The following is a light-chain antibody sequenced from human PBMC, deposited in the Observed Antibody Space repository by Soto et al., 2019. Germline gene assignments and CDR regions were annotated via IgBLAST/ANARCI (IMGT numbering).Light chain of an antibody. CDR3: QQTNSFPIT. V-gene: IGKV1D-12*01. CDR1: QGIGTW. CDR2: GAS. Sequence: DVQVTQSPSFVSASVGDRVTITCRASQGIGTWLAWYQQKPVAAPNLLISGASNWESGVPERFSGSGLCTHFTFTIVSLQPGDSATYYCQQTNSFPITFGQGTRLE. J-gene: IGKJ5*01.